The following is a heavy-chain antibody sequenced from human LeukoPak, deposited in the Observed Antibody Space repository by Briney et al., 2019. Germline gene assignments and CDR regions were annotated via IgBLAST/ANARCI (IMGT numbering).Heavy chain of an antibody. CDR3: ARDVRLEGMITFGGVLDPAFGY. V-gene: IGHV4-59*01. CDR2: IYYSGST. D-gene: IGHD3-16*02. J-gene: IGHJ4*02. CDR1: GGSIRSYY. Sequence: SETLSLTCTVSGGSIRSYYWTWIRQPPGKGLEWIGYIYYSGSTNYKPSLKSRVTISVDTSKNQLSLRLSSVTAADTAVYYCARDVRLEGMITFGGVLDPAFGYWGQGTLVTVSS.